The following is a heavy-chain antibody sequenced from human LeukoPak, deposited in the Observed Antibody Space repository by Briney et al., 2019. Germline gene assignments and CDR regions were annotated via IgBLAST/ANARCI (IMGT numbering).Heavy chain of an antibody. J-gene: IGHJ4*02. V-gene: IGHV3-23*01. CDR2: ISGSGGST. D-gene: IGHD2-8*02. CDR3: AKDRATGESVDY. Sequence: QAGGSLRLSCAASGFTFSSYAMSWVRQAPGKGLGCVSAISGSGGSTYYADSVKGRFTISRDNSKNALYLQMNSLRAEDTAVYYCAKDRATGESVDYWGQGTLVTVSS. CDR1: GFTFSSYA.